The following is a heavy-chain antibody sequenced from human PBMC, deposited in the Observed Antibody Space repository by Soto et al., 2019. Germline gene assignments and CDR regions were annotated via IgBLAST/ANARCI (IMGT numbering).Heavy chain of an antibody. J-gene: IGHJ6*02. V-gene: IGHV4-31*03. D-gene: IGHD3-10*01. CDR1: GGSISSGGYY. Sequence: QVQLQESGPGLVKPSQTLSLTCTVSGGSISSGGYYWSWIRQHPGQGLEWIGYIYYSGSTYYNPSLKSRVTISVDTSKHQFSLKLSSVPAPDTAVYYGARLHRVRGGSRDYYGMDVWGQVTTVTVA. CDR3: ARLHRVRGGSRDYYGMDV. CDR2: IYYSGST.